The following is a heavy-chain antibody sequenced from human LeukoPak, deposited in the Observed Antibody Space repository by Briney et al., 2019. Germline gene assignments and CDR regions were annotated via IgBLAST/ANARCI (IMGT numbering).Heavy chain of an antibody. V-gene: IGHV4-59*01. D-gene: IGHD4-11*01. Sequence: SETLSLTCTVSGGSISNDYWSWIRQPPGKGLEWIGYIYSSGSTNYTPSLKSRVTISVDPSKNQFSLKLSSVTAADTAVYYCARGRYSNYNYWGQGTLVTVSS. CDR3: ARGRYSNYNY. CDR1: GGSISNDY. CDR2: IYSSGST. J-gene: IGHJ4*02.